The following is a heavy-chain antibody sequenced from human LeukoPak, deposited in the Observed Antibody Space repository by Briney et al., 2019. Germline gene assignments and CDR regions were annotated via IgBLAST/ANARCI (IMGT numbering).Heavy chain of an antibody. CDR3: ARVGRGLGAFDI. Sequence: ASVKVSCKASGYTFTGYYMHWVRQAPGQGLEWMGIINPSGGSTSYAQKFQGRVTMTRDTSTSTVYMELSSLRSEDTAVYYCARVGRGLGAFDIWGQGTMVTVSS. V-gene: IGHV1-46*01. CDR2: INPSGGST. CDR1: GYTFTGYY. J-gene: IGHJ3*02. D-gene: IGHD3-16*01.